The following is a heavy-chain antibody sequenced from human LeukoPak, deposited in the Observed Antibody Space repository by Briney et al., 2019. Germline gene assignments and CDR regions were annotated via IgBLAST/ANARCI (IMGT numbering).Heavy chain of an antibody. D-gene: IGHD4-11*01. Sequence: SETLSLTCTVSGGSISSYYWSWLRQPPGKGLEWIGYIYYSGSTNYNPSLKSRVTISVDTSKNQFSLKLSSVTAADTAVYYCARVYSNYGWFDPWGQGTLVTVSS. J-gene: IGHJ5*02. CDR3: ARVYSNYGWFDP. CDR2: IYYSGST. CDR1: GGSISSYY. V-gene: IGHV4-59*08.